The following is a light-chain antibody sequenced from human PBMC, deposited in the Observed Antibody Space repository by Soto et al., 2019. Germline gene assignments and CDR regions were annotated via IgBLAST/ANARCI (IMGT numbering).Light chain of an antibody. CDR2: GAS. Sequence: EIVLTQSPGTLTLSPGERATLSCRASQSISSTYLAWYQQKPGQAPRLLIYGASGKATGIPDRFSGSGSGKDFTLTMSRLAPEDFAVYYCQQYGSSPRTFGQETKVEIK. CDR3: QQYGSSPRT. J-gene: IGKJ1*01. CDR1: QSISSTY. V-gene: IGKV3-20*01.